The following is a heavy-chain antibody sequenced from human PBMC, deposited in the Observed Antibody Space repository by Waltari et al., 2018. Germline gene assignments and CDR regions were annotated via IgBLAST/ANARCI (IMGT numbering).Heavy chain of an antibody. CDR2: VHSSAKT. J-gene: IGHJ3*02. D-gene: IGHD3-3*01. CDR1: GGSVSGHY. V-gene: IGHV4-59*02. Sequence: QVQLQESGPGLVKPSETLSLTCTVSGGSVSGHYWNWIRQPPGKGLEWICYVHSSAKTIYKPSSKSRVTRSVDTSKNQLCFRLTSGTAADTAGYYCARDSPITVSGLIQDAFDIWGQGTLVTVSS. CDR3: ARDSPITVSGLIQDAFDI.